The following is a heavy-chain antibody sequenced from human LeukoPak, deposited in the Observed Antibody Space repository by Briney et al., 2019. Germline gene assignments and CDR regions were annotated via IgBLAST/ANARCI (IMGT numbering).Heavy chain of an antibody. CDR1: GYSFTTYA. CDR3: ARRLKGSYGNPFDY. CDR2: INPDKGDT. J-gene: IGHJ4*02. D-gene: IGHD4-17*01. Sequence: GASVKVSCKASGYSFTTYATHWVRQAPGQRLEWMGWINPDKGDTKYSQNFQGRITVTRDTSASTTYMELSSLVSEDTAVYYSARRLKGSYGNPFDYWGQGTLVTVSS. V-gene: IGHV1-3*01.